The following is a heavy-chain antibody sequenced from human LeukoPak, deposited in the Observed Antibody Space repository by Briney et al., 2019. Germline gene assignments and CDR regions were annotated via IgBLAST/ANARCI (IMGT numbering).Heavy chain of an antibody. J-gene: IGHJ4*02. Sequence: RGSLRLSCAASGFTFSHAWMSWVRQAPGKGLEWVGRIKSKIEGGTTEYAAPVKGRFTISRDDSKNTLYLQMNSLKTEDTAVYYCAKDRPEWLVLGQFDYWGQGTLVTVSS. D-gene: IGHD6-19*01. CDR1: GFTFSHAW. V-gene: IGHV3-15*01. CDR3: AKDRPEWLVLGQFDY. CDR2: IKSKIEGGTT.